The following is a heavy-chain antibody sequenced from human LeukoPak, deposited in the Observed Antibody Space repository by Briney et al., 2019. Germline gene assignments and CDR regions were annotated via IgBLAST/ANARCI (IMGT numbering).Heavy chain of an antibody. Sequence: PGGSLRLSCAASGFTFSNKWRSWLRQAPGKGLEWLANINQDGSEMYYVDSVKGRFTISRDNGKNSLYLQINILRASDTAEYSSARDQGSMIAVRTTNWYFALWGRGTLVTVSS. CDR2: INQDGSEM. CDR3: ARDQGSMIAVRTTNWYFAL. D-gene: IGHD3-22*01. V-gene: IGHV3-7*01. J-gene: IGHJ2*01. CDR1: GFTFSNKW.